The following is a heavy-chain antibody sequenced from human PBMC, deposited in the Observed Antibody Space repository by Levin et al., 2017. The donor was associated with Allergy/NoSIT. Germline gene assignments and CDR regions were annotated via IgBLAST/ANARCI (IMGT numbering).Heavy chain of an antibody. CDR2: ISGSGGST. V-gene: IGHV3-23*01. D-gene: IGHD2-2*01. Sequence: VREGPEKGLEWVSGISGSGGSTYYADSVKGRFTISRDNSKNTLYLQMNSLRVEDTAVYYCARGRDCSSDACYGSSDLWGQGTLVTVSS. CDR3: ARGRDCSSDACYGSSDL. J-gene: IGHJ5*02.